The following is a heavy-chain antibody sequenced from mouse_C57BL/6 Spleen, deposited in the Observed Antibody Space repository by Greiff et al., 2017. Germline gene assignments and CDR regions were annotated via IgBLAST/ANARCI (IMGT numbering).Heavy chain of an antibody. CDR1: GYNFTSYW. CDR3: ARSPYHGSRTGYFDV. CDR2: IDPNSGGT. J-gene: IGHJ1*03. V-gene: IGHV1-72*01. D-gene: IGHD1-1*01. Sequence: QVQLKQPGAELVKPGASVKLSCKASGYNFTSYWMHWVKQRPGRGLEWIGRIDPNSGGTKYNEKFKSKATMTVDKPSSTAYMQLSSLTSEDSAVYDCARSPYHGSRTGYFDVWGTGTTVTVSS.